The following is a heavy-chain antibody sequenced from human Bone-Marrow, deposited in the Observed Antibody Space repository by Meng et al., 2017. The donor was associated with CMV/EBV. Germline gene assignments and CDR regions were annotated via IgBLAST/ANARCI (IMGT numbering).Heavy chain of an antibody. J-gene: IGHJ6*02. CDR3: ARKVGQLARQTYYHYGMDV. CDR2: MYYSGRT. Sequence: SDPRSLTCTVPGCSISSSSYYWGWILQPPGKGLEWVGSMYYSGRTYYNPSLKSRATISVVTSKNQFSLKLSSVTAADTAVYYCARKVGQLARQTYYHYGMDVWGQGTTVTVSS. V-gene: IGHV4-39*07. D-gene: IGHD6-6*01. CDR1: GCSISSSSYY.